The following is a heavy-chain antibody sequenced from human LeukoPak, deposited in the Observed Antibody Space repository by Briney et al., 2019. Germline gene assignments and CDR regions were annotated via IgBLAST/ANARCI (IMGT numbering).Heavy chain of an antibody. CDR2: ISYDGSNK. CDR3: AKDLLAVAGTSGSFDY. D-gene: IGHD6-19*01. J-gene: IGHJ4*02. CDR1: GFTFSSYG. V-gene: IGHV3-30*18. Sequence: HPGRSLTLSCAASGFTFSSYGMHWVRQAPGKGLEWVAVISYDGSNKYYADSVKGRFTISRDNSKNTLYLQMNSLRAEDTSVYYCAKDLLAVAGTSGSFDYWGQGTLVTVSS.